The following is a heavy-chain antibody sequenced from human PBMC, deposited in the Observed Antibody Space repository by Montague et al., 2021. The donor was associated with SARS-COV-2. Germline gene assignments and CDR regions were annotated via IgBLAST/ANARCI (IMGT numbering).Heavy chain of an antibody. J-gene: IGHJ4*02. V-gene: IGHV4-59*11. D-gene: IGHD3-10*01. CDR1: NGSISGHY. CDR2: IHYRGTT. Sequence: SETLSLTCTVSNGSISGHYWTWIRQSPGRGLEWLAYIHYRGTTDYNPSLKSRLTLSVDTSKNQFSLTLTSVTAADTATYYCARGVYNRVLFVVSPRYYFDYWGQGNMVAVSA. CDR3: ARGVYNRVLFVVSPRYYFDY.